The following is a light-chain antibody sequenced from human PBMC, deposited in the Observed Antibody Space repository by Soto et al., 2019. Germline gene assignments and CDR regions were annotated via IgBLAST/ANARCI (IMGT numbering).Light chain of an antibody. Sequence: EIVMTQSPGTLSVSPGERVTLSCRASQSVRNNLAWYQQKPGQGPRLLIYDASTRATGIPARFSGSGSGTEFTLTISSLQSEDFAAYYCQQYNEWPPFTFGQGTRLEI. CDR2: DAS. CDR3: QQYNEWPPFT. J-gene: IGKJ5*01. V-gene: IGKV3-15*01. CDR1: QSVRNN.